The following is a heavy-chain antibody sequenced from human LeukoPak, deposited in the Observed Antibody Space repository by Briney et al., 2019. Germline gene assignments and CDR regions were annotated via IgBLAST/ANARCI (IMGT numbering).Heavy chain of an antibody. V-gene: IGHV1-8*02. D-gene: IGHD6-13*01. Sequence: ASVTLSCTASVYTFTICDINWGRHATGQGQEWMGWMNPNCGNTGYAQNFEGRVTMNRNTSISTAYMELSSLRTDDTAVYYCAREWVDSSWYSPPYYYYYMDVWGKGTTVTISS. J-gene: IGHJ6*03. CDR1: VYTFTICD. CDR3: AREWVDSSWYSPPYYYYYMDV. CDR2: MNPNCGNT.